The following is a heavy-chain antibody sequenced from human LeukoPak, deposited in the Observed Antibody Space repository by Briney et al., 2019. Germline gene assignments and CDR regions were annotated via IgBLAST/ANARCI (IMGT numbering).Heavy chain of an antibody. CDR2: IIPIVGTA. CDR3: ARDIGCSSTSCPPSYYYGMDV. CDR1: GGTFSSYA. D-gene: IGHD2-2*01. J-gene: IGHJ6*04. V-gene: IGHV1-69*13. Sequence: GASVKVSCKASGGTFSSYAISWVRQAPGQGLEWMGGIIPIVGTANYAQKFQGRVTITADESTSTAYMELSSLRSEDTAVYYCARDIGCSSTSCPPSYYYGMDVWGKGTTVTVSS.